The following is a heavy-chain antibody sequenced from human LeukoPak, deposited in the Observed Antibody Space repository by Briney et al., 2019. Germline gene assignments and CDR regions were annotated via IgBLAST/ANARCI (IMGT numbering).Heavy chain of an antibody. CDR1: GGTFSSYG. D-gene: IGHD5-12*01. V-gene: IGHV1-69*04. CDR2: IIPILGIA. CDR3: VRERIVAKFLSY. J-gene: IGHJ4*02. Sequence: SVKVSCKASGGTFSSYGISWVRQAPGQGLEWMGRIIPILGIANYAQKFQGRVTITADKSTSAAYMELSNLRSEDTAVYYCVRERIVAKFLSYWGQGTLVTVSS.